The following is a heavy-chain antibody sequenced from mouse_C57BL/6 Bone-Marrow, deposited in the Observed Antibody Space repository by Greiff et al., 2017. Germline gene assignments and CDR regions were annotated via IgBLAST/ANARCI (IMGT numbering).Heavy chain of an antibody. D-gene: IGHD1-1*02. V-gene: IGHV1-55*01. Sequence: QVQLQQPGAELVKPGASVKMSCKASGYTFTSYWITWVKQRPGQGLEWIGDIYPGSGSTNYNEKFKSKATLTVDTSSSTAYMQLSSLTSEDSAVYFCARGACYYGLTWFAYWGQGTLVTVSA. CDR3: ARGACYYGLTWFAY. CDR2: IYPGSGST. CDR1: GYTFTSYW. J-gene: IGHJ3*01.